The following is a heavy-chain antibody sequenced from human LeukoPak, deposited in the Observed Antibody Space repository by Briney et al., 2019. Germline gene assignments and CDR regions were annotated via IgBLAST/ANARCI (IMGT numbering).Heavy chain of an antibody. D-gene: IGHD4-17*01. CDR1: GFTFSSYS. J-gene: IGHJ4*02. V-gene: IGHV3-21*01. CDR3: ARDKYGDYVIDY. CDR2: ISSSSSYI. Sequence: GGSLRLSCAASGFTFSSYSMNWVRQAPGKGLEWVSSISSSSSYIYYAGSVKGRFTISRDNAKNSLYLQMNSLRAEDTAVYYCARDKYGDYVIDYWGQGTLVTVSS.